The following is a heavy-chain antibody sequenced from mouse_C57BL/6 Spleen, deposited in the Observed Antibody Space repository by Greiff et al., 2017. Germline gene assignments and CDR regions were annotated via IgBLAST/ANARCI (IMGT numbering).Heavy chain of an antibody. CDR2: INPNNGGT. D-gene: IGHD2-10*01. J-gene: IGHJ4*01. V-gene: IGHV1-18*01. CDR1: GYTFTDYN. CDR3: ARGTYYHYAMDY. Sequence: EVQLQQSGPELVKPGASVKIPCKASGYTFTDYNMDWVKQSHGKSLEWIGDINPNNGGTIYNQKFKGKATLTVDKSSSTAYMELRSLTSEDTAVYYCARGTYYHYAMDYWGQGTSVTVSS.